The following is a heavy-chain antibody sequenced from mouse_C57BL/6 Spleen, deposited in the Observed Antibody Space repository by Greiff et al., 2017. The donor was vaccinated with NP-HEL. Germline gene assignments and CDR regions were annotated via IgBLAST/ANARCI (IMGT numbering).Heavy chain of an antibody. J-gene: IGHJ4*01. CDR3: ARRGLDSSYAMDY. Sequence: VKLQESGAELARPGASVKLSCKASGYTFTSYGISWVKQRTGQGLEWIGEIYPRSGNTYYNEKFKGKATLTADKSSSTAYMELRSLTSEDSAVYFCARRGLDSSYAMDYWGQGTSVTVSS. CDR2: IYPRSGNT. D-gene: IGHD3-2*01. V-gene: IGHV1-81*01. CDR1: GYTFTSYG.